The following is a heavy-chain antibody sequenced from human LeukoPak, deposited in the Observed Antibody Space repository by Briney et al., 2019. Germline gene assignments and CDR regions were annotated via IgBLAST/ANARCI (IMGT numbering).Heavy chain of an antibody. Sequence: GGSLRLPCAASGFTFSSYIMNWVRQAPGKGPEWVSSISSSSAYIYYADSVKGRFTISRDNAKSSLFLQMNSLRDEDTAVYYCATSSIALAGTVDYWGQGTLVTVSS. CDR1: GFTFSSYI. CDR3: ATSSIALAGTVDY. J-gene: IGHJ4*02. CDR2: ISSSSAYI. D-gene: IGHD6-19*01. V-gene: IGHV3-21*01.